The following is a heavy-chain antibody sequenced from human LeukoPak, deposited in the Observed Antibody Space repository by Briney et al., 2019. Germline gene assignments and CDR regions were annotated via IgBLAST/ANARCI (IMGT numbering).Heavy chain of an antibody. V-gene: IGHV1-69-2*01. Sequence: ASVQISXKVSGYSFTDFYMQWIQQAPGKGLEWMGLFDPEDDETIYAEKFQGRVTLTADTSRDTSYMSLSSLRPEDTAVYYCAVTAAGRDYMDVWGKGTTVTVSS. CDR2: FDPEDDET. D-gene: IGHD6-13*01. CDR1: GYSFTDFY. CDR3: AVTAAGRDYMDV. J-gene: IGHJ6*03.